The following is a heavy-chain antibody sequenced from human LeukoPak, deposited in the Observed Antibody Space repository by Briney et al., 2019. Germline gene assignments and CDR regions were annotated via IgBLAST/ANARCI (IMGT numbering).Heavy chain of an antibody. Sequence: PSETLSRTCAVSGGSISSSNWWSWVRQPPGEGLEWIGEIYHSGSTNYNPSLKSRVTISVDISENQFSLKLTSVTAADTAVYFCARDPSYDSSGYYYGDGYWGQGTLVTVSS. J-gene: IGHJ4*02. CDR3: ARDPSYDSSGYYYGDGY. D-gene: IGHD3-22*01. CDR2: IYHSGST. V-gene: IGHV4-4*02. CDR1: GGSISSSNW.